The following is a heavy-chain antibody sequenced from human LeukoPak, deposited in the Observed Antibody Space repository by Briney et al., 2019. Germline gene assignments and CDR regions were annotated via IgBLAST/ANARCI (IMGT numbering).Heavy chain of an antibody. J-gene: IGHJ4*02. CDR1: GGSFSSSSYY. CDR3: YAASGYYPYFFDY. CDR2: IFYRGSN. V-gene: IGHV4-39*07. D-gene: IGHD4/OR15-4a*01. Sequence: PSETLSLTCTVSGGSFSSSSYYWGWIRQPPGKGLEWIGSIFYRGSNYHNPSLKSRVTLSIDTSKNQFSLKLSSVTAADTAVYYCYAASGYYPYFFDYWGQGMLVTVSS.